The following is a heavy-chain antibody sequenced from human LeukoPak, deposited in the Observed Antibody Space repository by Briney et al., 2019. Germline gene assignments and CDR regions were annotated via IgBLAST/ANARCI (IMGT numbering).Heavy chain of an antibody. CDR1: GYTFTSYD. Sequence: ASVKVSCKASGYTFTSYDINWGRQATGQGLEWMGWMNPNSGNTGYAQKFQGRVTMTRNTSISTAYMELSSLRSEDTAVYYCARGLRDYVWGSYRYVTWFDPWGQGTLVTVSS. D-gene: IGHD3-16*02. CDR3: ARGLRDYVWGSYRYVTWFDP. CDR2: MNPNSGNT. J-gene: IGHJ5*02. V-gene: IGHV1-8*01.